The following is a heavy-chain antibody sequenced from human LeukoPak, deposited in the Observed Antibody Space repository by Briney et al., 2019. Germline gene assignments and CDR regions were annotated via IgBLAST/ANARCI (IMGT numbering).Heavy chain of an antibody. CDR3: ASPLAARLSSDY. V-gene: IGHV3-48*03. CDR2: ISSSGSTI. Sequence: GGSLRLSCAASGFTFSSYEMNWVRQAPGKGLEWVSYISSSGSTIYYAEPVKGRFTIYRDNAENSLHLQMNSLRAEDTAVYYCASPLAARLSSDYWGQGTLVTVSS. D-gene: IGHD6-6*01. J-gene: IGHJ4*02. CDR1: GFTFSSYE.